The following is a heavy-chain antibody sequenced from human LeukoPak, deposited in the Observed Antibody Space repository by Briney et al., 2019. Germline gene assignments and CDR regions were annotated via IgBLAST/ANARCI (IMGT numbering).Heavy chain of an antibody. J-gene: IGHJ4*02. CDR1: GGSISSYY. CDR2: IYTSGST. V-gene: IGHV4-4*07. D-gene: IGHD1-26*01. Sequence: SETLSLTCTVSGGSISSYYWSWIRQPAGKGLEWIGRIYTSGSTNYNPSLKSRVTMSVDTSKNQFSLKLSSVTAADTAVYYCASTKWYSGSYLIDYWGQGTQVTVSS. CDR3: ASTKWYSGSYLIDY.